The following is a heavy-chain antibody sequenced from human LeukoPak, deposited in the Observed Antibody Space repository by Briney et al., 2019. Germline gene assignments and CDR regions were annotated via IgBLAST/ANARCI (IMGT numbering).Heavy chain of an antibody. CDR1: GFTFSSYA. Sequence: GGSLRLSCAASGFTFSSYAMSWVRQAPGKGLEWVSAISGSGGSTYYADSVKGRFTISRDNSEHTLYLQMNSLRAEDTAVYYRASLYEYQLLYDFDYWGQGTLVTVSS. V-gene: IGHV3-23*01. CDR2: ISGSGGST. J-gene: IGHJ4*02. CDR3: ASLYEYQLLYDFDY. D-gene: IGHD2-2*02.